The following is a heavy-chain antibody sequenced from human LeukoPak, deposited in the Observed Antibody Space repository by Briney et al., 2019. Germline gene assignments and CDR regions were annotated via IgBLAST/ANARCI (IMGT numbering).Heavy chain of an antibody. Sequence: ASVKVSCKSSGGTFSSYAISWVRQAPGQGLEWMGVIIPIFGTANYAQKFQGRVTITADESTSTAYMELSSLRSEDTAVYYCARGCNYDFWSGHISSYGMDVWGQGTTVTVSS. CDR2: IIPIFGTA. D-gene: IGHD3-3*01. V-gene: IGHV1-69*13. CDR3: ARGCNYDFWSGHISSYGMDV. J-gene: IGHJ6*02. CDR1: GGTFSSYA.